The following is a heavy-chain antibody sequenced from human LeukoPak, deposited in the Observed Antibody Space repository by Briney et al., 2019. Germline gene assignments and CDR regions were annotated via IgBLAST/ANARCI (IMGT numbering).Heavy chain of an antibody. CDR3: ARTYCSGGSCHFDY. D-gene: IGHD2-15*01. CDR1: GGSIRSYY. J-gene: IGHJ4*02. Sequence: SETLSLTCTVSGGSIRSYYWSWIRQTPGKGLEWVGYIFYSGTTDSNPSLKSRVTISVDTSKSQFSLKLSSVTAADTAVYYCARTYCSGGSCHFDYWGQGTLVTVSS. CDR2: IFYSGTT. V-gene: IGHV4-59*08.